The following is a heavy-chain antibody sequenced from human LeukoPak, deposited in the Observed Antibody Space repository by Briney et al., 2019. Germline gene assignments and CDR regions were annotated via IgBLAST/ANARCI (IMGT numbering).Heavy chain of an antibody. J-gene: IGHJ4*02. CDR3: ARAIGIWSGYSY. CDR2: IKQDGSEK. Sequence: PGGSQRLSCAASGFTFSSYWMSWVRQAPGKGLEWVADIKQDGSEKNYVDSVKGRFTISRDNAKNPLYLQMNSLRAEDTAVYYCARAIGIWSGYSYWGQGTLVTVSS. CDR1: GFTFSSYW. D-gene: IGHD3-3*01. V-gene: IGHV3-7*01.